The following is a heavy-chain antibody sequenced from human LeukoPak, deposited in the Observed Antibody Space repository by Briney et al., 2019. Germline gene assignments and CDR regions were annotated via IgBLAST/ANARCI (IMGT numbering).Heavy chain of an antibody. Sequence: SETLSLTCAVYGGSFSGYYWSWIRQPPGKGLEWIGEINHSGSTNYNPSLKSRVTISVDTSKNQFSLKLGSVTAADTAVYYCARDPYGDYVAGYYFDYWGQGTLVTVSS. J-gene: IGHJ4*02. CDR3: ARDPYGDYVAGYYFDY. CDR1: GGSFSGYY. V-gene: IGHV4-34*01. CDR2: INHSGST. D-gene: IGHD4-17*01.